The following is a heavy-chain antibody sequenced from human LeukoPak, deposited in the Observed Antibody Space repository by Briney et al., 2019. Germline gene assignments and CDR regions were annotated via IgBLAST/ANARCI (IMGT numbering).Heavy chain of an antibody. D-gene: IGHD5-12*01. CDR1: GFSISSNA. CDR2: ISYDGSNK. Sequence: PGRSLRLSCAASGFSISSNAMHWVRRARGKGLEWVAVISYDGSNKYYVDSVKGRFTISRDNSKNTLYLQMNSLRTEDTAVYYCARDQPRAGVMDTIRRSLTTLAYWGQGTLVTVSS. CDR3: ARDQPRAGVMDTIRRSLTTLAY. J-gene: IGHJ4*02. V-gene: IGHV3-30*04.